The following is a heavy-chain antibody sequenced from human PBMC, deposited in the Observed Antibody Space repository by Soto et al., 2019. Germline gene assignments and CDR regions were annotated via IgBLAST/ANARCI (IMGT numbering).Heavy chain of an antibody. CDR2: IYCSGTT. Sequence: PSETLSLTCTVSGGSISSEGYYWSWFRQLPGKGLEWIGDIYCSGTTYHNPSLRSRLTISGDASKNQFFLKLSSVTDADTALYSCARGRGYSYAPYYFDYWGQGPLVAVSS. CDR1: GGSISSEGYY. CDR3: ARGRGYSYAPYYFDY. J-gene: IGHJ4*02. V-gene: IGHV4-31*03. D-gene: IGHD5-18*01.